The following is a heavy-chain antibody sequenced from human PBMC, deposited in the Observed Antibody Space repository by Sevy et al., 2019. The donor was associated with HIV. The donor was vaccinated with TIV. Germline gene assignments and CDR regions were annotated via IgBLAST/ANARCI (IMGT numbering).Heavy chain of an antibody. CDR2: IYHTGKT. D-gene: IGHD3-9*01. J-gene: IGHJ3*02. V-gene: IGHV4-30-2*01. CDR1: GDSITSGAFS. CDR3: ARHGGTLTVPGSFDI. Sequence: SETLSLTCSVSGDSITSGAFSWNWIRQPPGKGLEWIGYIYHTGKTYYSPSPQSRLTISFDRSKNQFSLNLTSVTAAETAEYYCARHGGTLTVPGSFDIWGQGTMVTVSS.